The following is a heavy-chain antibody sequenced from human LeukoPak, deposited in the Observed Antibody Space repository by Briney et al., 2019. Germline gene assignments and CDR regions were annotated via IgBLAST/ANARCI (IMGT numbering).Heavy chain of an antibody. CDR3: AKTGSSRFDY. Sequence: PGGSLRLSCAASGFTVSSNYMNWVRQAPGKGLEWVSSISSSSSYIYYADSVKGRFTISRDNSKNTLYLQMNTLRAEDTAVYYCAKTGSSRFDYWGQGTLVTVSS. CDR2: ISSSSSYI. D-gene: IGHD1-26*01. J-gene: IGHJ4*02. CDR1: GFTVSSNY. V-gene: IGHV3-21*04.